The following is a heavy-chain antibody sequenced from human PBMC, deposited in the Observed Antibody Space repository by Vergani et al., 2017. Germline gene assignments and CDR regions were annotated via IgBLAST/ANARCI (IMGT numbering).Heavy chain of an antibody. D-gene: IGHD1-14*01. J-gene: IGHJ6*02. CDR2: IYHSGST. V-gene: IGHV4-30-2*01. Sequence: QLQLQESGSGRVKPSQTLSLTCAVSGGSISSGGYSWSWIRQPPGKGLEWIGYIYHSGSTYYNPSLKSRVTISVDRSKNQFSLKLSSVTAADTAVYYCARVRKNGMDVWGQGTTVTVSS. CDR1: GGSISSGGYS. CDR3: ARVRKNGMDV.